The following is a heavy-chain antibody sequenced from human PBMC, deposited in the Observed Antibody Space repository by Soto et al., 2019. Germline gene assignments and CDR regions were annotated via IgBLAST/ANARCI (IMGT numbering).Heavy chain of an antibody. V-gene: IGHV1-69*01. Sequence: QVQLVQSWAEVKKPGSSVKVSCKASGGTFSSYAISWVRQAPGQGLEWMGGIIPIFGTANFAQKFQGRVTITVDDATSTAYTALSSLRSEDTAVYYYARGVATANEANSFDPWRQRPLDNVSA. J-gene: IGHJ5*02. CDR3: ARGVATANEANSFDP. CDR1: GGTFSSYA. CDR2: IIPIFGTA. D-gene: IGHD6-13*01.